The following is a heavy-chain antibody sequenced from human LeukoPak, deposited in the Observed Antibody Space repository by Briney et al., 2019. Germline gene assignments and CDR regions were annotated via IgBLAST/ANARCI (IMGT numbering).Heavy chain of an antibody. Sequence: GGSLRLSCAASGFTFTSYAMSWVRQGPGKGLEWVSGISGSGGTTYYADSVRGRFTISRDNSKNTLYLQINSLRGEGTAVYYCGKDMQLTYWGQGILVTVSS. CDR3: GKDMQLTY. D-gene: IGHD6-13*01. J-gene: IGHJ4*02. CDR1: GFTFTSYA. V-gene: IGHV3-23*01. CDR2: ISGSGGTT.